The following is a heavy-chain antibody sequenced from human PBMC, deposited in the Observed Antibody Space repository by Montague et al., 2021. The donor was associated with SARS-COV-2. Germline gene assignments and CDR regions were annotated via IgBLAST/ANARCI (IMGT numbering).Heavy chain of an antibody. J-gene: IGHJ4*02. CDR3: ARHVTFGGVVVALDY. CDR2: IFYSGTT. Sequence: SETLSLTCTVSGASISSSENSWGWIRRSPGKGLEWFGSIFYSGTTYFNSSLRSRIAISVDTSKNQFSLKVTSVTAADTAVYYCARHVTFGGVVVALDYWGQGNLVSVSS. V-gene: IGHV4-39*01. CDR1: GASISSSENS. D-gene: IGHD3-16*02.